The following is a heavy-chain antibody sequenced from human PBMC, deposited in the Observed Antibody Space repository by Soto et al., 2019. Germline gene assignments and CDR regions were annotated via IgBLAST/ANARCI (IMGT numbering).Heavy chain of an antibody. CDR3: AHRRSYGEFAY. D-gene: IGHD4-17*01. J-gene: IGHJ4*02. CDR2: SYWNDDK. CDR1: GFSLSTSGVD. V-gene: IGHV2-5*01. Sequence: QITLKESGPTLVKPTQTLTLTCTFSGFSLSTSGVDVGWIRQPPGKALEWLAVSYWNDDKRYSPSLKSRLTITKDSSKNQVILTMTNMDPVDTATYYCAHRRSYGEFAYWGQGTLVTVSS.